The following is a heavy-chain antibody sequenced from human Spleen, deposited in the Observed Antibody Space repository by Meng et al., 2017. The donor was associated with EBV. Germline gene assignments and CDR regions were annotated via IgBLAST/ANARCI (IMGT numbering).Heavy chain of an antibody. J-gene: IGHJ4*02. CDR1: GYTFTSSD. CDR2: VRGYNGHT. CDR3: ARDQGVASAIDF. D-gene: IGHD2-21*01. V-gene: IGHV1-18*01. Sequence: QVQVVQSGAEVKEPGASVKVSCKSSGYTFTSSDISWVRQAPGQGLEWVGRVRGYNGHTSYAEKFQGRVSMTTDTSTSTAYMELRSLRSDDTAVYYCARDQGVASAIDFWGQGTLVTVSS.